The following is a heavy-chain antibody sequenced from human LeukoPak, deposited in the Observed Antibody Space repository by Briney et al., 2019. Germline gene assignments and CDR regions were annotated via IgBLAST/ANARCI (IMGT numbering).Heavy chain of an antibody. J-gene: IGHJ4*02. V-gene: IGHV1-2*02. CDR3: ARDNCSSTSCYFDY. Sequence: GASVNVSCKASGYTFTGYYMHWVRQAPGQGLEWMGWINPNSGGTNYAQKFQGRVTMTRDTSISTAYMELSRLRSDDTAVYYCARDNCSSTSCYFDYWGQGTLVTVSS. CDR2: INPNSGGT. D-gene: IGHD2-2*01. CDR1: GYTFTGYY.